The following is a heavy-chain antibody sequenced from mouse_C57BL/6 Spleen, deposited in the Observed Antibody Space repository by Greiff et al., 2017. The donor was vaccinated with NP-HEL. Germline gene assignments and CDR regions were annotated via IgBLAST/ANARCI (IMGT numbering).Heavy chain of an antibody. Sequence: EVQLVESGGGLVKPGGSLKLSCAASGFTFSSYAMSWVRQTPEKRPEWVATISDGGSYTYYPDNVKGRFTISRDNAKNNLYLQMSHLKSEDTAMYYCARDRRWGDYYAMDYWGQGTSVTVSS. CDR1: GFTFSSYA. CDR2: ISDGGSYT. CDR3: ARDRRWGDYYAMDY. J-gene: IGHJ4*01. D-gene: IGHD2-3*01. V-gene: IGHV5-4*01.